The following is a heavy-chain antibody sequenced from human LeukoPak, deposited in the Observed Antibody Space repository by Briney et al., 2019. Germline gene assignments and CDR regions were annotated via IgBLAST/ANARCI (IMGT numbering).Heavy chain of an antibody. D-gene: IGHD3-9*01. CDR2: IYTSGST. V-gene: IGHV4-61*02. Sequence: PSETLSLTCTVSGGSISSGSYYWSWIRQPAGKGLEWIGRIYTSGSTNYNPSLKSRVTISVDTSKNQFSLKLSSVTAADTAVYYCARGYDILTGYYIGGFDPWGQGTLVTVSS. CDR1: GGSISSGSYY. J-gene: IGHJ5*02. CDR3: ARGYDILTGYYIGGFDP.